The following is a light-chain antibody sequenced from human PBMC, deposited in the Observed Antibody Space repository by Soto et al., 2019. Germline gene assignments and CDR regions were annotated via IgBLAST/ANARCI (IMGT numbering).Light chain of an antibody. V-gene: IGKV3-15*01. CDR3: QQYDNWPPFT. Sequence: EIVMTQSPATLSVSPGEGVTLSCRASQGVGDNLAWYQQKPGQAPRLLIYAASTRATGIPARFSGSGSGTEFTLTISSLQSEDFAVYYCQQYDNWPPFTFGQGTKVEIK. CDR2: AAS. CDR1: QGVGDN. J-gene: IGKJ2*01.